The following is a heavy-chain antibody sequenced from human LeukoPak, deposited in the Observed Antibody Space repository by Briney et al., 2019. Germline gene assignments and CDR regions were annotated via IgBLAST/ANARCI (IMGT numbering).Heavy chain of an antibody. CDR1: GFTFSSYG. CDR3: ARVDREWLRLLDI. D-gene: IGHD5-12*01. V-gene: IGHV3-30*02. J-gene: IGHJ3*02. CDR2: IRYDGSNK. Sequence: GGSLRLSCAASGFTFSSYGMHWVRQAPGKGLEWVAFIRYDGSNKYYTDSVKGRFTISRDNSKNTLYLQMNSLRAEDTAMYYCARVDREWLRLLDIWGQGTMVTVSS.